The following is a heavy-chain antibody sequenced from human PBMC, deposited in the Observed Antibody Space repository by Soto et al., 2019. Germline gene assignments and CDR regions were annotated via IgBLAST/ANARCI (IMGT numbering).Heavy chain of an antibody. J-gene: IGHJ4*02. V-gene: IGHV3-48*02. CDR1: GFTPSSYRFTFYNYA. CDR2: ISTSGSTI. D-gene: IGHD3-10*01. Sequence: GGSLRLSCVASGFTPSSYRFTFYNYAMNWVRQAPGKGLGWVSYISTSGSTINYADSVKGRFTISRDNAKNSLYLQMNGLREEDTAVYYCVRDPDHGALDYWGRGTLVTVSS. CDR3: VRDPDHGALDY.